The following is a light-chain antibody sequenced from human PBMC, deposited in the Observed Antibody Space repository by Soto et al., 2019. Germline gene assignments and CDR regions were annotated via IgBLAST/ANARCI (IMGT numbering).Light chain of an antibody. Sequence: QSVLTQPASVSGSPGQSITISCTGTSSDVGGSNYVSWYQQHPDKAPKLMIYEVSNRPSGVSNRFSGSKSGNTASLTISGLQAEDEADYYCTSYTSSNSVVFGGGTKLTVL. CDR2: EVS. J-gene: IGLJ3*02. V-gene: IGLV2-14*01. CDR1: SSDVGGSNY. CDR3: TSYTSSNSVV.